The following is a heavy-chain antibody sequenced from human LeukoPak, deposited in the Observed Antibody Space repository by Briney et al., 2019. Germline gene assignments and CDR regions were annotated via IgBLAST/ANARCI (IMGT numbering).Heavy chain of an antibody. D-gene: IGHD5-12*01. J-gene: IGHJ4*02. V-gene: IGHV4-59*01. CDR2: VYYSGST. Sequence: SETLSLTCTVSGGSISTYYWSWIRRPPGKGLEWLGYVYYSGSTNYNPSLKSRVTISVDTSKNQFSLKLSSMTAADTAVYYCARDGSGYGGRFDYWGQGTLVTVSS. CDR1: GGSISTYY. CDR3: ARDGSGYGGRFDY.